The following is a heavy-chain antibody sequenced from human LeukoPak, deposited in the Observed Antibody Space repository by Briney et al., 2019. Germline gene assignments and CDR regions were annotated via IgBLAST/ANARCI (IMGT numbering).Heavy chain of an antibody. J-gene: IGHJ4*02. CDR3: ASVFRGSGNYFDY. V-gene: IGHV4-61*01. Sequence: SETLSLTCSVSGGSVSSGTYYWSWIRQPPGKGLEWIGYTYYSGSTNYNPSLKSRVTISVDTSRNQFSLKLNSLTAADTAVYYCASVFRGSGNYFDYWGQGSLVTVSS. CDR2: TYYSGST. CDR1: GGSVSSGTYY. D-gene: IGHD3-10*01.